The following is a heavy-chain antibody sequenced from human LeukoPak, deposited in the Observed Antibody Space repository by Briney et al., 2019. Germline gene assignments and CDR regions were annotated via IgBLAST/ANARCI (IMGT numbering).Heavy chain of an antibody. Sequence: GGSLRLSCAASGFTFSSYSMNWVRQAPGKGLEWVSSISSSSSYIYYADSVKGRFTISRDNAKTSLYLQMNSLRAEDTAVYYCATLPDTAMVTFDYWGQGTLVTVSS. CDR3: ATLPDTAMVTFDY. V-gene: IGHV3-21*01. J-gene: IGHJ4*02. CDR2: ISSSSSYI. D-gene: IGHD5-18*01. CDR1: GFTFSSYS.